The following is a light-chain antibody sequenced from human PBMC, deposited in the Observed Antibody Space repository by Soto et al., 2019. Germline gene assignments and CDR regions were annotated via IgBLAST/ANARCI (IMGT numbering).Light chain of an antibody. J-gene: IGLJ1*01. CDR2: VGTGGIVG. V-gene: IGLV9-49*01. Sequence: QSVLTQPPSASASLGASVTLTCTLSSGYSNYKVDWYQQRPGKGPRFVMRVGTGGIVGSKGDGIPDRFSVLGSGLNRYLTXXXXQEEDESDYHCGADHGSGSNFVYVFGTGT. CDR3: GADHGSGSNFVYV. CDR1: SGYSNYK.